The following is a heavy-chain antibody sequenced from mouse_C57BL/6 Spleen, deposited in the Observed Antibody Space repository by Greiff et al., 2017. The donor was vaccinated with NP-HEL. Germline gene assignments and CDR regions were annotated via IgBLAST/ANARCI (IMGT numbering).Heavy chain of an antibody. Sequence: EVQLQESGPGLVKPSQSLSLTCSVTGYSITSGYYWNWIRQFPGNKLEWMGYISYDGSNNYNPSLKNRIPITRDTSKNQFFLKLNSVTTEDTATYYCAREGYYGSSPYWYFDVWGTGTTVTVSS. V-gene: IGHV3-6*01. J-gene: IGHJ1*03. CDR1: GYSITSGYY. D-gene: IGHD1-1*01. CDR2: ISYDGSN. CDR3: AREGYYGSSPYWYFDV.